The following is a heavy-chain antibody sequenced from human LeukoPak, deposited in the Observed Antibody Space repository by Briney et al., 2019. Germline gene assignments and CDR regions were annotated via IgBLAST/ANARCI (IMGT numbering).Heavy chain of an antibody. J-gene: IGHJ6*02. Sequence: GRSLRLSCAVSGFTFSSYGMHWVRQAPGKGLEWVAVIWYDGSNKYYADSVKGRFTISRDNSKNTLYLQMNSLRAEDTAVYYCARVSLSAYYYYGMDVWGQGTTVTVSS. D-gene: IGHD6-25*01. V-gene: IGHV3-33*01. CDR3: ARVSLSAYYYYGMDV. CDR2: IWYDGSNK. CDR1: GFTFSSYG.